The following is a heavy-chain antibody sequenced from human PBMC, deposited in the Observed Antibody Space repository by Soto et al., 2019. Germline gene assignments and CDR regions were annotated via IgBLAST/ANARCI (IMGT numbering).Heavy chain of an antibody. Sequence: PSETLSLTCTVSGGSISSGGYYWSWIRQHPGKGLEWIGYIYYSGSTYYNPSLKSRVTISVDTSKNQFSLKLSSVTAADTAVYYCARERVAGRHFDPWGQGTLVTVSS. CDR1: GGSISSGGYY. CDR2: IYYSGST. V-gene: IGHV4-31*03. D-gene: IGHD6-19*01. CDR3: ARERVAGRHFDP. J-gene: IGHJ5*02.